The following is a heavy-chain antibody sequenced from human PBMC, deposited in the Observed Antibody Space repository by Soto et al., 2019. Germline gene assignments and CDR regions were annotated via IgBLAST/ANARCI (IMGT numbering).Heavy chain of an antibody. J-gene: IGHJ4*02. CDR3: ARDLGDGYHFDY. D-gene: IGHD5-12*01. CDR1: GGSISSYY. Sequence: QVQLQESGPGLVKPSETLSLTCTVSGGSISSYYWSWIRQPPGKGLEFIGYLYYTGSTNYNPSFKSRVTIPLATSKNQFSLKLSSVTAADPAVDYCARDLGDGYHFDYWGQGTLVTVSS. V-gene: IGHV4-59*01. CDR2: LYYTGST.